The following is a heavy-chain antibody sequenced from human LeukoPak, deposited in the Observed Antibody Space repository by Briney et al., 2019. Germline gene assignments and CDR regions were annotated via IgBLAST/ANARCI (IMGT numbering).Heavy chain of an antibody. V-gene: IGHV5-51*01. J-gene: IGHJ5*02. CDR3: ARGRAAARYNWFDP. D-gene: IGHD6-13*01. CDR1: GSTFTSYW. Sequence: GESLKISCQGSGSTFTSYWIGWVRQLPGKGLEWMGIIYPGDSDTRYSPSFQGQVTISADKSISTAYLQWSSLKASDTAMYYCARGRAAARYNWFDPWGQGTLVTVSS. CDR2: IYPGDSDT.